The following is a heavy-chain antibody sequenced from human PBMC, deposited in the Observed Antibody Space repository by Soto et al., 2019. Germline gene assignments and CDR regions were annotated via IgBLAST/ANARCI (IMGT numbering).Heavy chain of an antibody. CDR2: IYYSGST. CDR3: ARDPGSYMVRGVIISGWFDP. Sequence: SETLSLTCTVSGGSISSGGYYWSWIRQHPGKGLEWIGYIYYSGSTYYNPSLKSRVTISVDTSKNQFSLKLSSVTAADTAVYYCARDPGSYMVRGVIISGWFDPWGQGTLVTVSS. CDR1: GGSISSGGYY. J-gene: IGHJ5*02. D-gene: IGHD3-10*01. V-gene: IGHV4-31*03.